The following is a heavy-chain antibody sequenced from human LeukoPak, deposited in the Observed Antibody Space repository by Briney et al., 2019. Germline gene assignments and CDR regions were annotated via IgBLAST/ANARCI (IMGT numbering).Heavy chain of an antibody. D-gene: IGHD7-27*01. J-gene: IGHJ4*02. V-gene: IGHV1-69-2*01. CDR1: GYTFTGYY. CDR3: ATALAGTYYFDY. CDR2: VDPEDGET. Sequence: ASVKVSCKASGYTFTGYYMHWVQQAPGKGLEWMGLVDPEDGETIYAEKFQGRVTITADTSTDTAYMELSSLRSEDTAVYYCATALAGTYYFDYWGQGTLVTVSS.